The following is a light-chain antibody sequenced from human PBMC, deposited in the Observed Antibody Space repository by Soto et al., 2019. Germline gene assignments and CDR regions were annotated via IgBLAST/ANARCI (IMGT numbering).Light chain of an antibody. CDR2: QTS. J-gene: IGKJ1*01. CDR3: HQRQSWPRT. Sequence: EIVLTQSPATLYSFPGDRVTLSCRASQYINTRLAWYQHRPGQAPRLLIYQTSIRAAGIPARFRASGSGTDFTLTISDVQPEDFALYYCHQRQSWPRTFGQGTKVDIK. V-gene: IGKV3-11*01. CDR1: QYINTR.